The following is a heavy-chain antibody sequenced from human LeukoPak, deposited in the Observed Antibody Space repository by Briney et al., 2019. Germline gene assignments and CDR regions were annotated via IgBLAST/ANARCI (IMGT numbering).Heavy chain of an antibody. CDR1: GGSISSGSYY. CDR2: IYTSGST. Sequence: PSETLSLTCTVSGGSISSGSYYWSWIRQHAGKGLEWIGRIYTSGSTNYNPSLKSRVTISVDTSKNQFSLKLSSVTAADTAVYYCARAGSYRGFFDYWGQGTLLTVSS. J-gene: IGHJ4*02. D-gene: IGHD3-10*01. CDR3: ARAGSYRGFFDY. V-gene: IGHV4-61*02.